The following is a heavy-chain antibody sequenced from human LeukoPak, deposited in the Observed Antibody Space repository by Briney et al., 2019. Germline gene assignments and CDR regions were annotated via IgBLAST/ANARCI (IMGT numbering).Heavy chain of an antibody. Sequence: PGGSLRLPCVASGFIFSSYSMNWVRQAPGKGLEYVSAISSNGGSTYYANSVKGRFTISRDNSKNTLYLQMGSLRAEDMAVYYCARAPEDSSGYYLYYFDYWGQGTLVTVSS. V-gene: IGHV3-64*01. J-gene: IGHJ4*02. CDR1: GFIFSSYS. CDR3: ARAPEDSSGYYLYYFDY. CDR2: ISSNGGST. D-gene: IGHD3-22*01.